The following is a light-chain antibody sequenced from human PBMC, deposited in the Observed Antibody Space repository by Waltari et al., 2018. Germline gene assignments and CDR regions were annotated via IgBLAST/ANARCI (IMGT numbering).Light chain of an antibody. J-gene: IGKJ1*01. CDR2: WAF. CDR1: QRLLSSANIKNY. Sequence: DIVMTQSPDSLAVSLGETATINCKSSQRLLSSANIKNYLGWFPQKPGQPPKLLIYWAFSRESVVPSRFSGSGSGTDYTLAISSVQAEDVAIYFCQQYYSTMWTFGQGTKVEI. CDR3: QQYYSTMWT. V-gene: IGKV4-1*01.